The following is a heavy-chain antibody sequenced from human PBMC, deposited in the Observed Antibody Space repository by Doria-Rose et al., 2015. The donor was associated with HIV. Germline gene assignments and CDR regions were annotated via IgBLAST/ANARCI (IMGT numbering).Heavy chain of an antibody. CDR3: ARIKSSRWYHKYYFDF. Sequence: QESGPVLVKPTETLTLTCTVSGVSLSSLGMGVSWIRQPPGKALEWLANIFSDDERYYKTSLKSRLTISRGTSKSQVVLTMTDMDPVDTATYYCARIKSSRWYHKYYFDFWGQGTLVIVSA. CDR1: GVSLSSLGMG. CDR2: IFSDDER. V-gene: IGHV2-26*01. J-gene: IGHJ4*02. D-gene: IGHD6-13*01.